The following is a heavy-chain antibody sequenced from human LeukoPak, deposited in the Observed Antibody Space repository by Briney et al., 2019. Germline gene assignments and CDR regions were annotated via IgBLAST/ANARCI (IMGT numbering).Heavy chain of an antibody. D-gene: IGHD3-10*01. V-gene: IGHV3-7*01. J-gene: IGHJ4*02. CDR1: GFTFSSYS. Sequence: GGSLRLSCAASGFTFSSYSMNWVRQAPGKGLEWVANIKQDGSEKYYVDSVKGRFTISRDNAKNSLYLQMNSLRAEDTAVYYCARGYYGSGSWGDYWGQGTLVTVSS. CDR2: IKQDGSEK. CDR3: ARGYYGSGSWGDY.